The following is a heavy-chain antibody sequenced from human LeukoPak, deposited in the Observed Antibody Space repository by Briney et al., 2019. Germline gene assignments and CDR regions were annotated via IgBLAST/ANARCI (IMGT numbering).Heavy chain of an antibody. D-gene: IGHD4/OR15-4a*01. CDR2: IDTDGTGT. CDR3: ARPRAYDARDLDY. Sequence: GGSLRLSCAASGFTFSSYAMSWVRQAPGKGLVWVSRIDTDGTGTTYADSVKGRFTISRDNAKNTLYLQMNSLRAEDTAVYYCARPRAYDARDLDYWGQGTLVTVSS. J-gene: IGHJ4*02. CDR1: GFTFSSYA. V-gene: IGHV3-74*01.